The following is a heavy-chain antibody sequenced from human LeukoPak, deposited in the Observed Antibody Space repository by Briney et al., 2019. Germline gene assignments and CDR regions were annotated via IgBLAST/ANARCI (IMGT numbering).Heavy chain of an antibody. CDR2: INPNSGGT. D-gene: IGHD6-13*01. V-gene: IGHV1-2*02. CDR3: ARDTLGLSSSSWYQDAFDI. J-gene: IGHJ3*02. CDR1: GYTFTGYY. Sequence: ASVKVSCKASGYTFTGYYMHWVRQAPGQGLEWMGWINPNSGGTNYAQKFQGRVTMTRDTSISTAYMELSRLRSDDTAVYYCARDTLGLSSSSWYQDAFDIWGQGTMVTVSS.